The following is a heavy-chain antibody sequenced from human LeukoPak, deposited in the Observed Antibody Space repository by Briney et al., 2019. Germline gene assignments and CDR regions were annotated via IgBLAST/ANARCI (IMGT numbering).Heavy chain of an antibody. CDR3: ARASTEYAVTDGFDT. J-gene: IGHJ5*02. CDR2: VSFGSSYI. CDR1: GFTFRDYT. Sequence: PGGSLRLSCAASGFTFRDYTMNWVRQSPGKGLQWVSYVSFGSSYISYADSLKGRFTISRDDAKSSVYLEMTSLRAEDTAVYYCARASTEYAVTDGFDTWGPGTLVTVCS. D-gene: IGHD4-17*01. V-gene: IGHV3-21*01.